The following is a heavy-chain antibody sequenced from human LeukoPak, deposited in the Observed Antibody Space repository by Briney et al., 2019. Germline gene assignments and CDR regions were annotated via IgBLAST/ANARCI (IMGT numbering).Heavy chain of an antibody. CDR2: IYTSGST. V-gene: IGHV4-4*07. D-gene: IGHD3-22*01. CDR1: GGSISSYY. J-gene: IGHJ5*02. CDR3: AREPSGYQYNWFDP. Sequence: SETLSLTCTVSGGSISSYYWSWIRQPAGKGLEWIGRIYTSGSTNYNPSLKSRVTMSVDTSKNQFSLKLSSVTAADTAVYYCAREPSGYQYNWFDPWGQGTLVTVSS.